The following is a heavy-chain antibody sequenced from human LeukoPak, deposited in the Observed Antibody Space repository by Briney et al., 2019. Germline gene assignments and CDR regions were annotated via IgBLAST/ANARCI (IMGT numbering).Heavy chain of an antibody. Sequence: PSETLSLTCTVSGGSISSYYWSWIRQPPGKGLEWIGYIYTSGSTNYNPSLKSRVTISVDTSKNQFSLKLSSVTAADTAVYYCARDTHRYNWFDPWGQGTLVTVSS. D-gene: IGHD2-2*02. J-gene: IGHJ5*02. CDR2: IYTSGST. CDR1: GGSISSYY. CDR3: ARDTHRYNWFDP. V-gene: IGHV4-4*09.